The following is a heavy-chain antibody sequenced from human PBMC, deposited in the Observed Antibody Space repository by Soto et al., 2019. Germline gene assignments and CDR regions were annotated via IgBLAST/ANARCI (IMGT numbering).Heavy chain of an antibody. CDR2: ISKDRTNK. CDR3: ARDRDYDSNDYFHTFDF. Sequence: PGGSLRLSCAASGFVFSDYPMHWVRQAPGKGLEWVAFISKDRTNKYYLGSVRGRVTISRDNSKNTLYLQMTSLRVEEAAVYYCARDRDYDSNDYFHTFDFWGQGTLVTVSS. CDR1: GFVFSDYP. J-gene: IGHJ4*02. V-gene: IGHV3-30-3*01. D-gene: IGHD3-22*01.